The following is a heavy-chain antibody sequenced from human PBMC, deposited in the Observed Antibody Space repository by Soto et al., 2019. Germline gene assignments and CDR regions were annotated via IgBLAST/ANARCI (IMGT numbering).Heavy chain of an antibody. CDR3: ARDRDGDFDY. CDR1: GFTFSSFG. J-gene: IGHJ4*02. V-gene: IGHV3-33*08. D-gene: IGHD4-17*01. Sequence: VQLLESGGGLVQPGGPLRLSCAASGFTFSSFGMHWVRQAPGKGLEWVAVIWYDGSNKYYADSVKGRFTISRDNSKNTLYLQMNSLRAEDTAVYYCARDRDGDFDYWGQGTLVTVSS. CDR2: IWYDGSNK.